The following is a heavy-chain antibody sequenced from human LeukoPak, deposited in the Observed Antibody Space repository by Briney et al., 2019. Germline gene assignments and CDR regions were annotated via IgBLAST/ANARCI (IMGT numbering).Heavy chain of an antibody. J-gene: IGHJ4*02. CDR3: AKDGREWPRSLDY. CDR2: ISGSGGST. Sequence: GGSLRLSCAASGFTFSRFSMNWVRQAPGKGLEWVSAISGSGGSTYYADSVKGRFTISRDNSKNTLYLQMNSLRAEDTAVYYCAKDGREWPRSLDYWGQGTLVTVSS. V-gene: IGHV3-23*01. D-gene: IGHD5-12*01. CDR1: GFTFSRFS.